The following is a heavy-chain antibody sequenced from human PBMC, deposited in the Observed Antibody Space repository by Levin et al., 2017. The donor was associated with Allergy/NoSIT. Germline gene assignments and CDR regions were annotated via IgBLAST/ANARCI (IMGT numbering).Heavy chain of an antibody. CDR2: IYSGGST. J-gene: IGHJ4*02. CDR3: ARDNGGTYYDWNYFDY. V-gene: IGHV3-66*01. Sequence: GGSLRLSFSSSFFPFLLPSLLFFLPSPLKGLAWVSFIYSGGSTDYADSVKGRFTISRDNSKNTLYLHMNSLRAEDTAVYYCARDNGGTYYDWNYFDYWGQCTLVTVSS. D-gene: IGHD1-26*01. CDR1: FFPFLLPS.